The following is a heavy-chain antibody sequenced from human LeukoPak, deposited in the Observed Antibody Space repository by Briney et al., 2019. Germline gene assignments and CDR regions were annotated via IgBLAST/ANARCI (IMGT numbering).Heavy chain of an antibody. CDR1: GFTISSYG. CDR3: AKGYSGYYAMYYFDY. V-gene: IGHV3-23*01. J-gene: IGHJ4*02. CDR2: ISGSGGST. Sequence: GGSLRLSCAASGFTISSYGMSWIRQAPGKGLEWVSAISGSGGSTYSSDSVKGRFTISRDNSRNTLYLQMNGLRVEDTAEYYCAKGYSGYYAMYYFDYWGQGTRVTVSS. D-gene: IGHD3-22*01.